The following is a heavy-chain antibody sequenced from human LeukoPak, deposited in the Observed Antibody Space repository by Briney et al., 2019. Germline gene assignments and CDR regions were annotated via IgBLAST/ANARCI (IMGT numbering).Heavy chain of an antibody. Sequence: GESLKISCKASGYIFFVYWIAWVRQMPGKGLEWMGVIYPGDSDNRYNPSFQGRVTFSADKSISTAYLQWTSLKASDTAIYYCARLRVSAAGLTDAFDIWGQGTKVTVSS. D-gene: IGHD3-9*01. CDR1: GYIFFVYW. CDR2: IYPGDSDN. J-gene: IGHJ3*02. CDR3: ARLRVSAAGLTDAFDI. V-gene: IGHV5-51*01.